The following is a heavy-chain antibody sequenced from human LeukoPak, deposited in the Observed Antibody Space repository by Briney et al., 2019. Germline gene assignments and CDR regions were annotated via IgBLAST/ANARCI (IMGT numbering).Heavy chain of an antibody. D-gene: IGHD3-9*01. CDR1: GGSISSSSYY. CDR3: ARVSGRGRYFDWFQYLVWFDP. V-gene: IGHV4-39*07. Sequence: TSETLSLTCTVSGGSISSSSYYWGWIRQPPGKGLEWIGSIYYSGSTYYNPSLKSRVTISVDTSKNQFSLKLSSVTAADTAVYYCARVSGRGRYFDWFQYLVWFDPWGQGTLVTVSS. J-gene: IGHJ5*02. CDR2: IYYSGST.